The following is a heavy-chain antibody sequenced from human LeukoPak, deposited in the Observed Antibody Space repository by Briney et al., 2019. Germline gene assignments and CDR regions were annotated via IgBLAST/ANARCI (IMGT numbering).Heavy chain of an antibody. J-gene: IGHJ4*02. D-gene: IGHD4-17*01. V-gene: IGHV1-69*06. CDR2: IIPIFGTA. CDR3: ARGGATTALTPLPL. CDR1: GGTFSSYA. Sequence: SVKVSCKASGGTFSSYAISWVRQAPGQGLEWMGGIIPIFGTANYAQKFQGRVTITADKSTSTAYMELSSLRSDDTAVYYCARGGATTALTPLPLWGQGTQVTVSS.